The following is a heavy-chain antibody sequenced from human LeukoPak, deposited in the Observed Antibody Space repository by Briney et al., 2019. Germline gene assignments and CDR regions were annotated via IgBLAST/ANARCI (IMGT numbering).Heavy chain of an antibody. J-gene: IGHJ5*02. CDR3: ASGGSGSYYKSWFDP. Sequence: SETLSLTCTVSGGSISSYYWSWIRQPAGKGLEWIGRIYTSGSTNYNPPLKSRVTMSVDTSKNQFSLKLSSVTAADTAVYYCASGGSGSYYKSWFDPWGQGTLVTVSS. CDR2: IYTSGST. D-gene: IGHD3-10*01. V-gene: IGHV4-4*07. CDR1: GGSISSYY.